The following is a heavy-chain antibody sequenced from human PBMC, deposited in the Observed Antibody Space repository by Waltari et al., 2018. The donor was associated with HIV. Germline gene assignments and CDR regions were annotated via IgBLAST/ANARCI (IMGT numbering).Heavy chain of an antibody. V-gene: IGHV5-51*01. CDR2: INCADSNT. CDR3: ARRKLTGDQGGWFDP. CDR1: GYSFTSYW. Sequence: EVQLVQSGAEVKKPGESLIISCKASGYSFTSYWIVWVRQMPGKGLEWMGIINCADSNTKYSPSLQDHVTISADRSITTAYLHLSSRKASDTAMYYCARRKLTGDQGGWFDPWGQGTLVTVSS. J-gene: IGHJ5*02. D-gene: IGHD7-27*01.